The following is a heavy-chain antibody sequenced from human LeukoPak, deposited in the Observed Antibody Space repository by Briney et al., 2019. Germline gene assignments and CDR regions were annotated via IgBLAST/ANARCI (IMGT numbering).Heavy chain of an antibody. J-gene: IGHJ4*02. CDR1: GGSVSNYRYY. CDR3: ARHAGMTMASLFFDY. D-gene: IGHD4/OR15-4a*01. CDR2: LYYTGST. V-gene: IGHV4-39*01. Sequence: PSETLSLTYNVSGGSVSNYRYYWGWIRQPPGKGLEWIGSLYYTGSTYHNPSLGGRVATSVDTSKNQISLRLSSVTAADTAVYYCARHAGMTMASLFFDYWGQGTLVTVSS.